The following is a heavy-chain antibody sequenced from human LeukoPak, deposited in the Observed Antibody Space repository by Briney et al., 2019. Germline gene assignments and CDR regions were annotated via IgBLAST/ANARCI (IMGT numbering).Heavy chain of an antibody. V-gene: IGHV3-74*01. Sequence: PGGSLRLSCAASGFTFSSYWMHWVRQAPGKGLVWVSRIISDGSSTSYADSVKGRFTISRDNAKNTLYLQMNSLRAEDTAVYFCARPGYSYGSYFDYLGQGTLVTVSP. J-gene: IGHJ4*02. CDR3: ARPGYSYGSYFDY. D-gene: IGHD5-18*01. CDR1: GFTFSSYW. CDR2: IISDGSST.